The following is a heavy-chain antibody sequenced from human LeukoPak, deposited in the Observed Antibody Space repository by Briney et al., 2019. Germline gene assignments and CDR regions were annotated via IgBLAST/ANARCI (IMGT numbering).Heavy chain of an antibody. V-gene: IGHV3-23*01. CDR1: GFTFSTYA. J-gene: IGHJ4*02. Sequence: PGASLRLSCAASGFTFSTYAMSWVRQAPGKGLEWVSTISGSGGSTYYADSVKGRFTISRDNSKNTLYLQMNSLRAEDTAVYYCAKTTWYSSSWYSGDYWGQGTLVTVSS. CDR3: AKTTWYSSSWYSGDY. CDR2: ISGSGGST. D-gene: IGHD6-13*01.